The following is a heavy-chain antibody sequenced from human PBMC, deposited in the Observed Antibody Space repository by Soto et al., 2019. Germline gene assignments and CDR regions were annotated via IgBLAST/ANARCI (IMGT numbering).Heavy chain of an antibody. CDR2: IYYSGST. CDR3: ARGIEGWYQGRYYYGMDV. J-gene: IGHJ6*02. CDR1: GGSVSSGSYY. D-gene: IGHD6-19*01. V-gene: IGHV4-61*01. Sequence: QVQLQESGPGLVKPSETLSLTCTVSGGSVSSGSYYWSWIRQPPGKGLEWIGYIYYSGSTNYTPSRRRRATISVDTTKSPFSLQLRSVTAADTAVYYCARGIEGWYQGRYYYGMDVWGQGTTVTVSS.